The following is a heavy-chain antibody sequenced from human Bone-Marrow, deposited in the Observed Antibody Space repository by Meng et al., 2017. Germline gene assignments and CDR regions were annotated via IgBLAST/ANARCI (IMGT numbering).Heavy chain of an antibody. CDR2: INHSGST. CDR1: GGSFSGYY. V-gene: IGHV4-34*01. CDR3: ARGLARYCTNGVCYKRRHYYDY. D-gene: IGHD2-8*01. Sequence: QVELQQWGPGLLKSSDTLSLTCACYGGSFSGYYWSWIRQPPGKGLEWIGEINHSGSTNYNPSLKSRVTISVDTSKNQFSLKLSSVTAADTAVYYCARGLARYCTNGVCYKRRHYYDYWGQGTLVTVSS. J-gene: IGHJ4*02.